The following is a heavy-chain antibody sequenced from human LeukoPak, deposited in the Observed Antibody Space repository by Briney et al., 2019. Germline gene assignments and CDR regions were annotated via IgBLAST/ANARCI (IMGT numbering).Heavy chain of an antibody. V-gene: IGHV4-30-4*01. CDR3: ARDAPYSSGWSRSDAFDI. Sequence: SETLSLTCTVSGGSISSGDYYWIWIRQPPGKGLEWIGYIYYSGSTYYNPSLKSRLTISVDTSKNQFSLKLSSVTAADTAVYYCARDAPYSSGWSRSDAFDIWGQGTMVTVSS. CDR2: IYYSGST. CDR1: GGSISSGDYY. D-gene: IGHD6-19*01. J-gene: IGHJ3*02.